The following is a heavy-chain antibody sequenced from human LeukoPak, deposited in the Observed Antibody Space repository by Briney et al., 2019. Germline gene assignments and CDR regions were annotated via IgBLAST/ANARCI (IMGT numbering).Heavy chain of an antibody. J-gene: IGHJ2*01. CDR1: GGSFSDDY. CDR2: VDHSGST. CDR3: ARRNYYDSSGYDYWYFDL. V-gene: IGHV4-34*01. D-gene: IGHD3-22*01. Sequence: SETLSLTCAVYGGSFSDDYWSWIRQPPGKGLEWIGEVDHSGSTSYKPSLKSRVTISIDTSKNQFSLKLSSVTAVDTAVYYCARRNYYDSSGYDYWYFDLWGRGTLVTVSS.